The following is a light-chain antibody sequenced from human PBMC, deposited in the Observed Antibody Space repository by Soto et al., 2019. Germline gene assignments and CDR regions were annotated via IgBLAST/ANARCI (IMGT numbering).Light chain of an antibody. J-gene: IGLJ2*01. CDR3: SSYTSSSTIV. CDR1: SSDVGGYYY. CDR2: DVS. Sequence: QSALTQPASVSGSPGQSITISCTGTSSDVGGYYYVSWYRQHPGKAPKLMIYDVSNRPSGVSNRFSGSKSGNTASLPISGLQAEDEADYYCSSYTSSSTIVFGGGTKLTVL. V-gene: IGLV2-14*01.